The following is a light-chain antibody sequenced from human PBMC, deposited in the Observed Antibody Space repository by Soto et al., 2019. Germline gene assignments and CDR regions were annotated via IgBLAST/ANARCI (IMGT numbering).Light chain of an antibody. J-gene: IGLJ2*01. CDR3: SSYTGSSTPVV. V-gene: IGLV2-14*01. CDR1: SSDVGTYNY. Sequence: QSALTQPASVSGSPGQSITISCTGTSSDVGTYNYVSWYQQHPGKAPKLMIYEVSNRPSGVSNRFSGSKSGNTASLTISGLQAEDEADYFCSSYTGSSTPVVFGGGTKVTVL. CDR2: EVS.